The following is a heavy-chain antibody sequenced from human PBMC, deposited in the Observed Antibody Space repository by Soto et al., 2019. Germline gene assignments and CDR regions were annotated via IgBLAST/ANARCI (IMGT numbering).Heavy chain of an antibody. CDR2: VYHVGST. CDR3: ARDFGDFGGGYWFDP. Sequence: PSETLSLTCDVSGGAIDSGGYSWSWIRQPPGKGLEWIGYVYHVGSTHYNPSLKSRVSISLDRSKNQISLRLTSVTPADTAVYYCARDFGDFGGGYWFDPWGQGTLVTVS. J-gene: IGHJ5*02. CDR1: GGAIDSGGYS. V-gene: IGHV4-30-2*01. D-gene: IGHD4-17*01.